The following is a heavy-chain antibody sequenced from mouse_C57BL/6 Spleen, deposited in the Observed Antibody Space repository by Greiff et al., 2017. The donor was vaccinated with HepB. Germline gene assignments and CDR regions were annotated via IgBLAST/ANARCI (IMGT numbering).Heavy chain of an antibody. CDR1: GYTFTSYW. V-gene: IGHV1-64*01. CDR3: ARRGAYSSDADYFDY. Sequence: QVQLQQPGAELVKPGASVKLSCKASGYTFTSYWMHWVKQRPGQGLEWIGMIHPNSGSTNYNEKFKSKATLTVDKTSSTTYMQLSSLTSEDSAVYYCARRGAYSSDADYFDYWGQGTTVTVSS. CDR2: IHPNSGST. J-gene: IGHJ2*01. D-gene: IGHD2-12*01.